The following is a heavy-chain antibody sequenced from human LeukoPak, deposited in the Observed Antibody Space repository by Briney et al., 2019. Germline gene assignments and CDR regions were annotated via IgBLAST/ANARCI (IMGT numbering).Heavy chain of an antibody. D-gene: IGHD3-10*01. CDR1: GGSISSGSYY. CDR2: IYTSGST. V-gene: IGHV4-61*02. CDR3: AREGLNMVRGVIPKEAWGWFDP. Sequence: PSETLSLTCTVSGGSISSGSYYWNWIRQPAGKGLEWIGRIYTSGSTNYNPSLKSRVTISVDTSKNQFSLKLSSVTAADTAVYYCAREGLNMVRGVIPKEAWGWFDPWGQGTLVTVSS. J-gene: IGHJ5*02.